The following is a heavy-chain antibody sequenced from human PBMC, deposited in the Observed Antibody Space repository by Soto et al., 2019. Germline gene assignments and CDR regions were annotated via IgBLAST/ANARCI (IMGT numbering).Heavy chain of an antibody. CDR3: ARAAGRSKLLPYYFDP. CDR1: GYAFTTSA. V-gene: IGHV1-3*01. CDR2: INPATGDT. J-gene: IGHJ5*02. D-gene: IGHD3-10*01. Sequence: QVHLVQSGAEVQKPGASMRISCQASGYAFTTSAIHWVRQAPGQSLEWMGWINPATGDTKYSQNVRGRVTFALDTSATTAYLDLRSLASLDTAVYYCARAAGRSKLLPYYFDPWGQGTLVTVSS.